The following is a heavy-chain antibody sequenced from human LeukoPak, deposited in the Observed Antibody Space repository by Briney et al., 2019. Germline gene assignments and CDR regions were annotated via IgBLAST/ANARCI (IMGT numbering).Heavy chain of an antibody. J-gene: IGHJ4*02. CDR2: IYYSGST. Sequence: PSETLSLTCTVSGGSISSYYWSWIRLPPGKGLEWIGYIYYSGSTNYNPSLKSRVTISVDTSKNQFSLKLSSVTAADTAVYYCARRSGHYRPVYFDYWGQGTLVTVSS. V-gene: IGHV4-59*01. CDR3: ARRSGHYRPVYFDY. D-gene: IGHD3-22*01. CDR1: GGSISSYY.